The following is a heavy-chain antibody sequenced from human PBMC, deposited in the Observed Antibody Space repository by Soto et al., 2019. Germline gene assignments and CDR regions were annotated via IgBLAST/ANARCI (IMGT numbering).Heavy chain of an antibody. V-gene: IGHV3-74*01. CDR3: ARDGYDYYGMDV. CDR1: GFTFSSYL. J-gene: IGHJ6*02. CDR2: INSDGSST. Sequence: GGSLRLSCAASGFTFSSYLMHWVRQAPGKGLVWVSRINSDGSSTSYADSVKGRFTISRDNAKNTLYLQMNSLRAEDTAVYYCARDGYDYYGMDVWGQGTTVTVSS.